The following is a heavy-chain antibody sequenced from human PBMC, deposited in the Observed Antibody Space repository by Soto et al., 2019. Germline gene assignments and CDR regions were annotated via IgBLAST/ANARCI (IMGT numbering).Heavy chain of an antibody. Sequence: QITLKESGPTLVKPTQNLTLTCTFSGFSLSTRGVGVGWIHQPPGKALEWLALIYWDDHKGHSPSLNISLPTTKNTYKHQVVLTMTNMNPVDTATYYCAYTTIYGSGSHFDYWGQGTLVTVSS. CDR1: GFSLSTRGVG. CDR3: AYTTIYGSGSHFDY. D-gene: IGHD3-10*01. CDR2: IYWDDHK. V-gene: IGHV2-5*02. J-gene: IGHJ4*02.